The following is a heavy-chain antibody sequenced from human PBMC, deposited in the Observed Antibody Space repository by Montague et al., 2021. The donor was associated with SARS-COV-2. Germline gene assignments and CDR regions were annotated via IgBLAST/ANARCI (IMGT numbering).Heavy chain of an antibody. CDR1: GFTFSSYA. Sequence: SLRLSCAASGFTFSSYAMHWVRQAPGKGLEWVAVISYDGSNKYYADSVKGRFTISRDNSKNTLYLQMNSLRAEDTAVYYCAGEDPSFDAFDIWGQGTMVTVSS. J-gene: IGHJ3*02. CDR2: ISYDGSNK. CDR3: AGEDPSFDAFDI. V-gene: IGHV3-30-3*01.